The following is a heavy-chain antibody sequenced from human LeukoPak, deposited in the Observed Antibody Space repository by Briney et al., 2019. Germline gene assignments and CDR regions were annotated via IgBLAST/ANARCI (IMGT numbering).Heavy chain of an antibody. CDR2: ISAYNGNT. J-gene: IGHJ4*02. Sequence: GASVKVSCKASGYSFTSYGISWVRQAPGQGLEWMGWISAYNGNTNYAPKLQGRVTMTTDISTSTAYMELRSLRSGDTAVYYCARGSGSYDYWGQGTLVTVSS. CDR1: GYSFTSYG. D-gene: IGHD1-26*01. CDR3: ARGSGSYDY. V-gene: IGHV1-18*01.